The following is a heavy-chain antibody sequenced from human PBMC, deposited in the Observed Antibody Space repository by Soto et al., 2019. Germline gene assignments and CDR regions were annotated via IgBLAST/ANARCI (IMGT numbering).Heavy chain of an antibody. J-gene: IGHJ5*02. CDR2: ISYDGSNK. Sequence: GGSLRLSCAASGFTFSNYGMHWVRQAPGKGLEWVAVISYDGSNKYHADSVKGRFTISRDNSKNTLYLQMNSLRAEDTAVYYCAGYQLLLTWFDPWGQGTLVTVSS. CDR3: AGYQLLLTWFDP. D-gene: IGHD2-2*01. CDR1: GFTFSNYG. V-gene: IGHV3-30*03.